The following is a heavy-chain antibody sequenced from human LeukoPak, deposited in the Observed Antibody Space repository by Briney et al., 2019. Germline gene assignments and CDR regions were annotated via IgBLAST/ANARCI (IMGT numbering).Heavy chain of an antibody. CDR2: IYGGGYT. D-gene: IGHD2-21*02. Sequence: GGSLILSCAASGFIVSNSYMSWVRQAPGMGLEWVSVIYGGGYTYYADSVQGRFTISRDNSKNTLYLQMTSLRAEDTALYYCATLLPASLHYFHYWGQGALVTVSS. CDR3: ATLLPASLHYFHY. V-gene: IGHV3-53*01. CDR1: GFIVSNSY. J-gene: IGHJ4*02.